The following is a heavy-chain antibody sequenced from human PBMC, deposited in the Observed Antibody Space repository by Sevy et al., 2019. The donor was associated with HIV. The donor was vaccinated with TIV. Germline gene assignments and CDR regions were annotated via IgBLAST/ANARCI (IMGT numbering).Heavy chain of an antibody. J-gene: IGHJ3*01. CDR1: EITLSNYA. CDR2: ISGSGGST. CDR3: AKDRAVLVGDAFDL. Sequence: GGSLRLSCAASEITLSNYAMNWVRQAPGRGLEWVSAISGSGGSTYYADSVKGRFTISRDNSKNTLSLQMHSLRVEDMAVYYCAKDRAVLVGDAFDLWGQGTMVTVSS. V-gene: IGHV3-23*01. D-gene: IGHD2-15*01.